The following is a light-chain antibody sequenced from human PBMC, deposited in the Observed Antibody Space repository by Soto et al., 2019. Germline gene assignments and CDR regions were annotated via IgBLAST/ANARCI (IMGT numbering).Light chain of an antibody. CDR3: QQYYNWLTWT. CDR1: QSVSSN. V-gene: IGKV3-15*01. Sequence: ELLMAQAPATLSVSPGGRAPPSFRGSQSVSSNLAWYQQKPGQAPRLLIYGASTRATGIPTRFSGSGSGTEFTLTISSLQSEDLAVYYCQQYYNWLTWTFGQGTKVDIK. CDR2: GAS. J-gene: IGKJ1*01.